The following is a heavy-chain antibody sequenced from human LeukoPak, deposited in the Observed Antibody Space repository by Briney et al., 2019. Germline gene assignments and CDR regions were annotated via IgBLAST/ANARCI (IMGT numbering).Heavy chain of an antibody. Sequence: ASVKLSSKTSGYTFTSDGISGVGQARAQALGWMGWISAYNGNTNYTQHLQGRDTMTTDTSTSTAYTELRSLRPHDTAVYFCARSDQWLAENWFDPWGQGTLVTVSS. CDR2: ISAYNGNT. J-gene: IGHJ5*02. D-gene: IGHD6-19*01. CDR1: GYTFTSDG. CDR3: ARSDQWLAENWFDP. V-gene: IGHV1-18*01.